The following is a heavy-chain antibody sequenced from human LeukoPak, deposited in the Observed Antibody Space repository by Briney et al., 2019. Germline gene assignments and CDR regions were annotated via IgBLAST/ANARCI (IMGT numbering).Heavy chain of an antibody. CDR2: ISWNSGSI. D-gene: IGHD5-24*01. CDR3: AKVLRDGYNGGFDY. V-gene: IGHV3-9*02. Sequence: SLRPSCAASRFTSDDYAMHWVRQAPGEGLEWVSGISWNSGSIGYADSVKARFTISRDNAKNSLYLQMNSLRAEDTALYHCAKVLRDGYNGGFDYWGQGTLVTVSS. J-gene: IGHJ4*02. CDR1: RFTSDDYA.